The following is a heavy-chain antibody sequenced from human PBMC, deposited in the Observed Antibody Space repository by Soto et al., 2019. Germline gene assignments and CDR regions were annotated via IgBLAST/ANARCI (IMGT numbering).Heavy chain of an antibody. Sequence: ASLKVSWNASGYSFTSSGISWLRHAPGQGLEWMGWISAYNGNTNYAQKLQGRVTMTTDTSTSTAYMELRSLRSDDTAVYYCAREEVVVVAAFDYWGQGTLVTVSS. CDR1: GYSFTSSG. CDR2: ISAYNGNT. CDR3: AREEVVVVAAFDY. V-gene: IGHV1-18*01. D-gene: IGHD2-15*01. J-gene: IGHJ4*02.